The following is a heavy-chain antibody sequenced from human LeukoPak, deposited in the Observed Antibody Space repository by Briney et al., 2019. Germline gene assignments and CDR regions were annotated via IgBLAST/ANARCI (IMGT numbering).Heavy chain of an antibody. V-gene: IGHV1-2*02. Sequence: ASVKVSCKASGYTFIGYYLHWVRQAPGQGPEWMGWINPNSGGTKYAQKFQGRVTMTRDTSISTAYMEPTRLRSDDTAVYYCARGETEETGTRPDAFDIWGQGTMVTVSS. CDR2: INPNSGGT. D-gene: IGHD6-13*01. CDR1: GYTFIGYY. J-gene: IGHJ3*02. CDR3: ARGETEETGTRPDAFDI.